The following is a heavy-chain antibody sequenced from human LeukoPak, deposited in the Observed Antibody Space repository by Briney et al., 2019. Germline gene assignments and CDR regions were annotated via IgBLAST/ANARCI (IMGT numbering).Heavy chain of an antibody. J-gene: IGHJ5*02. CDR2: MNPNSGNT. V-gene: IGHV1-8*01. Sequence: ASVKVSCKASGYTFNNFGINWVRQVTGQGLEWMGWMNPNSGNTGYAQKFQGRVTFTRNTSITTAYMELSSLRSEDTAMYYCARAIIADRRGSWFDPWGQGTLVTVSP. D-gene: IGHD6-6*01. CDR1: GYTFNNFG. CDR3: ARAIIADRRGSWFDP.